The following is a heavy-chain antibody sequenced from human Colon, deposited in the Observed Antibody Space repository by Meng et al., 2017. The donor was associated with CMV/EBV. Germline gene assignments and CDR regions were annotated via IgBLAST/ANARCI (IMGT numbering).Heavy chain of an antibody. D-gene: IGHD2-15*01. CDR2: ITTSGSSI. CDR3: AKGSAASRPYDFDY. J-gene: IGHJ4*02. Sequence: GESLKISCVASGFSFSDYEMNWVRQAPGKGLEGVSYITTSGSSIHYAAAVGGRFTISRDNSKDTLSLQMNRLRVEDTAVYYCAKGSAASRPYDFDYWGQGTLVTVSS. V-gene: IGHV3-48*03. CDR1: GFSFSDYE.